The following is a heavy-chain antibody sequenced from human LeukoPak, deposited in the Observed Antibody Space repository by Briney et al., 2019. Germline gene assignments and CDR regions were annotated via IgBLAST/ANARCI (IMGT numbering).Heavy chain of an antibody. CDR1: GFTFSTYW. CDR2: IKSDGGT. V-gene: IGHV3-74*01. Sequence: PGGSLRLSCAASGFTFSTYWMHWVRQAPGKGLVWVSRIKSDGGTNYADSVKGRFTISRDNAEKTVSLQMNSLRPEDTGVYYCARAPSEIGGYYPEYFRNWGQGTLVTVSS. J-gene: IGHJ1*01. CDR3: ARAPSEIGGYYPEYFRN. D-gene: IGHD3-22*01.